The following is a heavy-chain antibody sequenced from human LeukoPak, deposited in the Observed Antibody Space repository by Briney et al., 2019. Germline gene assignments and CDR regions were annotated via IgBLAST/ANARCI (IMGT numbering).Heavy chain of an antibody. CDR1: GYTFTSYG. V-gene: IGHV1-18*01. J-gene: IGHJ3*02. CDR3: ARRPHSYDSSGYYYPYAFDI. Sequence: ASVKVSCKASGYTFTSYGISWVRQAPGQGLEWMGWISAYNGNTNYAQKLQGRVTMTTDTSTSTAYMELRSLRSDDTAVYYCARRPHSYDSSGYYYPYAFDIWGQGTMVTVSS. CDR2: ISAYNGNT. D-gene: IGHD3-22*01.